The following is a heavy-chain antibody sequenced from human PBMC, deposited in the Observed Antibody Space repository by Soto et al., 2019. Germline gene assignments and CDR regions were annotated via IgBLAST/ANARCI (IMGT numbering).Heavy chain of an antibody. CDR1: GYTFTSYD. V-gene: IGHV1-8*01. J-gene: IGHJ6*02. Sequence: ASVKVSCKASGYTFTSYDINWVRQATGQGLEWMGWMNPNSGNTGYAQKFQGRVTMTRNTSISTAYMELSSLRSEDTAVYYCARAKRYYYDSSGYFYYYGMDVWGQGTTVTV. CDR3: ARAKRYYYDSSGYFYYYGMDV. CDR2: MNPNSGNT. D-gene: IGHD3-22*01.